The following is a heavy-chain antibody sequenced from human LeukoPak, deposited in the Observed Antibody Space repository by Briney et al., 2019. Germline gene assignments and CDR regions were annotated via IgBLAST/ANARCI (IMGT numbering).Heavy chain of an antibody. J-gene: IGHJ4*02. V-gene: IGHV3-33*06. D-gene: IGHD3-22*01. Sequence: GRSLRLSCAASGFAFSHFGMHWVRQAPGKGLEWVAKIWFDGTNKHYADSVKGRFTISRDNSKNTLFLQMNSLRAGDTGVYYCAKDPYYDGSGYYYYWGQGTLVTVSS. CDR3: AKDPYYDGSGYYYY. CDR1: GFAFSHFG. CDR2: IWFDGTNK.